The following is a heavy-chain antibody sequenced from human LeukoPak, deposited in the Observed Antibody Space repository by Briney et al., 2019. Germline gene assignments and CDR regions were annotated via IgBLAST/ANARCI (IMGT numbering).Heavy chain of an antibody. V-gene: IGHV3-23*01. CDR2: ISGSGGST. Sequence: GGSLRLXCAASGFTYSSYAMSWVRRAPGKGLESVSAISGSGGSTYYADSVKGRFTISRDNSKNTLYLQMNSLRAEDTAVYYCAKDTNSGSYINYFDYWGQGTLVTVSS. D-gene: IGHD1-26*01. CDR1: GFTYSSYA. CDR3: AKDTNSGSYINYFDY. J-gene: IGHJ4*02.